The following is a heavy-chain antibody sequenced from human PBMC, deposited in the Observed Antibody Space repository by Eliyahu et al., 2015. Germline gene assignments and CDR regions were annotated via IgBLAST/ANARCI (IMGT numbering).Heavy chain of an antibody. Sequence: EVRLEQSRTEVKKXGESLKIXCKYSTQRFTGXWVAWVRQRPGEGLEWMGIIYAGDSDVRFGPSFQGQVTLSVDQSISTAYLQWNTLKASDSALYYCARGGDVSLKFDLWGRGTLVTVSS. CDR2: IYAGDSDV. CDR3: ARGGDVSLKFDL. V-gene: IGHV5-51*01. CDR1: TQRFTGXW. J-gene: IGHJ2*01. D-gene: IGHD2-21*02.